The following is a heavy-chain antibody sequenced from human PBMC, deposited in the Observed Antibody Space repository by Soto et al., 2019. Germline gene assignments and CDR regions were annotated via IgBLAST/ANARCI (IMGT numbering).Heavy chain of an antibody. D-gene: IGHD2-2*01. V-gene: IGHV3-23*01. Sequence: EVQLLESGGDLVQPGGSLRLSCAGSGFALLSFAMNWVRQAPGKGLEGVAASSGTGANAYYTDSVRGRFTVSRDNSKNMVLLEMNSLRVEDTAVYYCANVVGWGQGTLVTVSS. CDR1: GFALLSFA. CDR2: SSGTGANA. J-gene: IGHJ4*02. CDR3: ANVVG.